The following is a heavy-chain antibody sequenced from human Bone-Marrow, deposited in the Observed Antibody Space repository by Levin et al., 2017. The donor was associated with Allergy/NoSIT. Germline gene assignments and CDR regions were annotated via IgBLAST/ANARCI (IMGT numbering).Heavy chain of an antibody. Sequence: HAGGSLRLSCAASGFTFGTYGMTWVRQAPGKGLEWVARIKQDGSEETYVDSLKGRFTISRDNAKNSLYLQMNSLRAEDTAVYYCARVRRYSSSAWYAGDYWGQGTLVTVSS. CDR2: IKQDGSEE. CDR1: GFTFGTYG. V-gene: IGHV3-7*01. CDR3: ARVRRYSSSAWYAGDY. J-gene: IGHJ4*02. D-gene: IGHD6-19*01.